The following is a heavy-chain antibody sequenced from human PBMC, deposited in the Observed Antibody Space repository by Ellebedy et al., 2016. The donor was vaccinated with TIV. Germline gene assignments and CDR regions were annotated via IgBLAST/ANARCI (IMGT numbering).Heavy chain of an antibody. CDR1: GFTFSGSA. D-gene: IGHD1-26*01. J-gene: IGHJ4*02. CDR2: TDTDGSST. V-gene: IGHV3-74*01. Sequence: GGSLRLSCAASGFTFSGSAMHWVRQAPGKGLVWVSRTDTDGSSTNYADSVKGRFTISRDNAKNTLYLQMNSLRAEDTAVYYCARGYLGIDFWGQGTLVTVSS. CDR3: ARGYLGIDF.